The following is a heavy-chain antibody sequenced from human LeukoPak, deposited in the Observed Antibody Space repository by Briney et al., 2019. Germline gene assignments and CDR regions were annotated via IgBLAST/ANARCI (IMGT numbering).Heavy chain of an antibody. Sequence: GGSLRLSCAASGFTYSSYWMDWVRQAPGKGLEWVANIKPDGSEKYYVDSVKGRFTISRDNAKNSLYLQMNSLRVEDTAVYYCARDKYGAYFDSWGQGTLVTVSS. CDR3: ARDKYGAYFDS. J-gene: IGHJ4*02. CDR1: GFTYSSYW. V-gene: IGHV3-7*04. D-gene: IGHD4-17*01. CDR2: IKPDGSEK.